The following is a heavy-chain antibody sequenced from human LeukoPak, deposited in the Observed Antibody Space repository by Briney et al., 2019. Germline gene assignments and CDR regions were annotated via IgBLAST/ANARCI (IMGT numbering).Heavy chain of an antibody. CDR1: GFTFSNYA. Sequence: PGRSLRLSCAASGFTFSNYAVHWVRQAPGKGLEWVAIISYDGNFKYYADSVKGRFTISRDNSKNTLYLQMNSLRPEDTAVYYCARGQDIVVVAATVDHWGKGTLVTVS. CDR3: ARGQDIVVVAATVDH. D-gene: IGHD2-21*02. CDR2: ISYDGNFK. J-gene: IGHJ4*02. V-gene: IGHV3-30-3*01.